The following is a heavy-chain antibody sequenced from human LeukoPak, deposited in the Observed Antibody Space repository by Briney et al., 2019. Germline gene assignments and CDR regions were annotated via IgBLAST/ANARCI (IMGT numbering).Heavy chain of an antibody. J-gene: IGHJ4*02. Sequence: PSETLSLTCIVSGGSISSYYWSWIRQPPGKGLEWIGYIYYSGSTNYNPSLKSRVTISVDTSKNQFSLKLSSVTAADTAVYYCARAGAYCSGGSCLDFDYWGQGSLVTVSS. D-gene: IGHD2-15*01. V-gene: IGHV4-59*01. CDR3: ARAGAYCSGGSCLDFDY. CDR1: GGSISSYY. CDR2: IYYSGST.